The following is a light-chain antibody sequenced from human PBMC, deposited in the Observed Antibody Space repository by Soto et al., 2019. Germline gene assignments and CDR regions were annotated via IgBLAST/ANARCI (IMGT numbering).Light chain of an antibody. J-gene: IGKJ4*01. Sequence: IGMTQSPATLSVSPGERATLSCRASQSVSTNLAWYQHRPGQAPRLLIYGASTRATGIPARFSGGGSGTEFTLTITSLQSEDFAVYYCQQYNSWPLTFGGGTKVDIK. V-gene: IGKV3-15*01. CDR3: QQYNSWPLT. CDR2: GAS. CDR1: QSVSTN.